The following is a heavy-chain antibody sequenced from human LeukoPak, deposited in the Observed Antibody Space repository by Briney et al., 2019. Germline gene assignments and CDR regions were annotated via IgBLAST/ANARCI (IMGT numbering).Heavy chain of an antibody. Sequence: SSTIYYADSVKGRFTISRDNAKNSLYLQMNSLRAEDTAVYYCARDEPLRYFDWLFSGGDYWGQGTLVTVSS. J-gene: IGHJ4*02. V-gene: IGHV3-48*04. CDR3: ARDEPLRYFDWLFSGGDY. D-gene: IGHD3-9*01. CDR2: SSTI.